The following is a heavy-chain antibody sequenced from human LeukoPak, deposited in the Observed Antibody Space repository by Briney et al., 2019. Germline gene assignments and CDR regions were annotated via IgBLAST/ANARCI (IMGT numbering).Heavy chain of an antibody. Sequence: ASVKVSCKASGYTFTSYYMHWVRQAPGQGLEWMGIVNPSGGSTSYAQKFQGRVTMTRDTSTSTVYMELSSLRSEDTAVYYCARDLSCSSTSCYGGMDYWGQGTLVTVSS. V-gene: IGHV1-46*01. J-gene: IGHJ4*02. CDR2: VNPSGGST. CDR3: ARDLSCSSTSCYGGMDY. CDR1: GYTFTSYY. D-gene: IGHD2-2*01.